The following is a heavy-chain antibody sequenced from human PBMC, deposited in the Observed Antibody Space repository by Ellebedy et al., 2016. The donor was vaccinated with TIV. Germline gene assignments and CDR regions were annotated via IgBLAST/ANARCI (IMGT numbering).Heavy chain of an antibody. CDR1: EFTFSDYG. Sequence: PGGSLRLSCAASEFTFSDYGMHWVRQAPGEGLEWVSVITGAGDTTFYADSVKGRFIISRDNSKNTLYLQMNGLRADDTAAYYCAKGPLEPPPYYYYGLDVWGQGTTVTVSS. CDR2: ITGAGDTT. V-gene: IGHV3-23*01. CDR3: AKGPLEPPPYYYYGLDV. J-gene: IGHJ6*02. D-gene: IGHD1-14*01.